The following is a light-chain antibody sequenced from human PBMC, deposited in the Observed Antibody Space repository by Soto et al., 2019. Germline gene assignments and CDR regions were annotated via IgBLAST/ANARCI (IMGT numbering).Light chain of an antibody. CDR1: QSVSSY. Sequence: EIVLTQSPATLSLSPGERATLSCRASQSVSSYLAWYQQKPGQAPRLLIYDASNRATGIPARFSGGGSGTDFTLTISSQEPEDFAVHDCQQRFNWPRFTFGQGTKLEIK. J-gene: IGKJ2*01. V-gene: IGKV3-11*01. CDR3: QQRFNWPRFT. CDR2: DAS.